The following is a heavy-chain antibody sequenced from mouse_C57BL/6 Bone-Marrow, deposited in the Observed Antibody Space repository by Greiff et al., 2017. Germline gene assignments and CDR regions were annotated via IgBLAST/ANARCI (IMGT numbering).Heavy chain of an antibody. CDR1: GYTFTSYW. CDR2: IDPSDSYT. Sequence: QVQLQQPGAELVKPGASVKLSCKASGYTFTSYWMQWVKQRPGQGLEWIGEIDPSDSYTNYNQKFKGKATLTVDTSSSTAYMQLSSLTSEDSAVDYCARERAIKGDYLDYWGQGTTLTVSS. CDR3: ARERAIKGDYLDY. D-gene: IGHD3-3*01. J-gene: IGHJ2*01. V-gene: IGHV1-50*01.